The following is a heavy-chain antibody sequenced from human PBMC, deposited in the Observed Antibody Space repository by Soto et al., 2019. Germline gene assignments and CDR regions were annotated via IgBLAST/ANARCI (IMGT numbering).Heavy chain of an antibody. V-gene: IGHV3-33*01. Sequence: QVQLVESGGGVVQPGRSLRLSCAASGFTFSSSGMHWVRQAPGKGLEWVAVIWYDGSNTYYADSVKGRFTISRDNSKNTLYLQMNSLRAEDTAVYYCARDRGSYKYYYYYGMDVWGQGTTVTV. D-gene: IGHD1-26*01. CDR1: GFTFSSSG. J-gene: IGHJ6*02. CDR3: ARDRGSYKYYYYYGMDV. CDR2: IWYDGSNT.